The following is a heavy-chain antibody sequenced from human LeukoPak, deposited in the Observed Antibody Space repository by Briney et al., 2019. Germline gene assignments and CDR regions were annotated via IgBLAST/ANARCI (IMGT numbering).Heavy chain of an antibody. CDR1: GGTFSSYA. CDR3: ARRDSSGYLVDY. J-gene: IGHJ4*02. V-gene: IGHV1-69*13. CDR2: IIPIFGTA. Sequence: SVKVSCKASGGTFSSYAISWVRQAPGQGLEWMGGIIPIFGTANYAQKFQGRVTITADESTSTAYMELSSLRSEDTAVYYCARRDSSGYLVDYWGQGTLVTVSS. D-gene: IGHD3-22*01.